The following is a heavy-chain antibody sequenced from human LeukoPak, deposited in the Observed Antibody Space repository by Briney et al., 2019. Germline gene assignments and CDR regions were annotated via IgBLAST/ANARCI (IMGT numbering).Heavy chain of an antibody. CDR1: GASIRTYY. J-gene: IGHJ4*02. CDR3: AASLTALRPSYYFDF. V-gene: IGHV4-59*01. Sequence: PSETLSLTCAVSGASIRTYYWTWVSQPPGKGLEWIGYVYHSGSTYYTPSLRRRVAMSIGTSENSFSLKLNSVTAADTAVYYCAASLTALRPSYYFDFWAQGIQVTVPS. D-gene: IGHD6-25*01. CDR2: VYHSGST.